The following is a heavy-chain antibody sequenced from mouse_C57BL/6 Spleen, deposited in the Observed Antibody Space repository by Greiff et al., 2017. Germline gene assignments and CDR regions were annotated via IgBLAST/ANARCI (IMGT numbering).Heavy chain of an antibody. V-gene: IGHV2-2*01. Sequence: QVQLKESGPGLVQPSQSLSITCTVSGFSLTSYGVHWVRQSPGKGLEWLGVIWSGGSTDYNAAFISRLSISKDNSKSQVFFKMNSLQADDTAIYYCARNRRDGYPWFAYWGQGTLVTVSA. J-gene: IGHJ3*01. CDR3: ARNRRDGYPWFAY. CDR2: IWSGGST. D-gene: IGHD2-3*01. CDR1: GFSLTSYG.